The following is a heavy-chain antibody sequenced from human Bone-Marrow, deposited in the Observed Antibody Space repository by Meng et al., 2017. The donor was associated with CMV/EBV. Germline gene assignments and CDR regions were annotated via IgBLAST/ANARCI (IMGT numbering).Heavy chain of an antibody. CDR1: GFTFDDYT. V-gene: IGHV3-43*01. Sequence: GGSLRLSCAASGFTFDDYTMHWVRQAPGKGLEWVSLISWDGGSTYYADSVKGRFTISRDNSKNSLYLQMNSLRTEDTALYYCAKDFRGIAARRSYGMDVWGQGPTVTCYS. J-gene: IGHJ6*01. D-gene: IGHD6-6*01. CDR3: AKDFRGIAARRSYGMDV. CDR2: ISWDGGST.